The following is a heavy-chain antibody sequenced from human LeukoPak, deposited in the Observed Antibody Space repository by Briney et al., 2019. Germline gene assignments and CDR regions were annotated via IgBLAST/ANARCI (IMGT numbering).Heavy chain of an antibody. D-gene: IGHD3-10*01. CDR1: GFTFSSHA. CDR3: ARALARGVNDY. CDR2: IYSGGST. Sequence: PGGSLRLSCAASGFTFSSHAMNWVRQAPGKGLEWVSVIYSGGSTYYADSVKGRFTISRDNSKNTLYLQMNSLRAEDTAVYYCARALARGVNDYWGQGTLVTVSS. J-gene: IGHJ4*02. V-gene: IGHV3-66*01.